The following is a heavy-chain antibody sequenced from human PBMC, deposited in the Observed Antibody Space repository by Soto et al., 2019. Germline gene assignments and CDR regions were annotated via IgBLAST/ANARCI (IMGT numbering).Heavy chain of an antibody. CDR1: GGSVSSGSYY. D-gene: IGHD6-6*01. Sequence: SETLSLTCTVSGGSVSSGSYYLSWIRQPPGKGLEWIGFIYYSGSTSYYPSFKSRVTISLDTSRNQFSLKLRSVTAADTAVYYCARAASYASSYYFDFWGQGTLVTVSS. CDR3: ARAASYASSYYFDF. V-gene: IGHV4-61*01. J-gene: IGHJ4*02. CDR2: IYYSGST.